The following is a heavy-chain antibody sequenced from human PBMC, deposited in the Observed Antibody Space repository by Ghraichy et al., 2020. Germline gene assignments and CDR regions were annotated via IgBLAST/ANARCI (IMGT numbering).Heavy chain of an antibody. CDR1: GYTFTSYD. CDR3: AGSKTTLTRGWYYYGMDV. CDR2: MNPNSGNT. J-gene: IGHJ6*02. Sequence: ASVKVSCKASGYTFTSYDINWVRQATGQGLEWMGWMNPNSGNTGYAQKFQGRVTMTRNTSISTAYMELSSLRSEDTAVYYCAGSKTTLTRGWYYYGMDVWGQGTTVTVS. D-gene: IGHD6-19*01. V-gene: IGHV1-8*01.